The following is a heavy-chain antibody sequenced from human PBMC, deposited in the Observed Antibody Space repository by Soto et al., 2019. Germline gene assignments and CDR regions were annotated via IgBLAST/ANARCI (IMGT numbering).Heavy chain of an antibody. V-gene: IGHV3-53*01. J-gene: IGHJ6*02. D-gene: IGHD3-10*01. CDR1: GFTVSSNY. Sequence: VGSLRLSCAASGFTVSSNYMSWVRQAPGKGLEWVSVIYSGGSTYYADSVKGRFTISRDNSKNTLYLQMNSLRAEDTAVYYCAREGRDRGNYGMDVWGQGTTVTVSS. CDR3: AREGRDRGNYGMDV. CDR2: IYSGGST.